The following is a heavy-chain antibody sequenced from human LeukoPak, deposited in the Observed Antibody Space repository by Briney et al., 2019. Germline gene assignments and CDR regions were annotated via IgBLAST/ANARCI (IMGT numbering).Heavy chain of an antibody. Sequence: PSETLSLTCTVSGGSISSGSYYWTWIRQPPGKGLEWIGRIYTSGSTNYNPSLKSRVTISVDTSKNQFSLKLSSVTAADTAVYYCARASALAGDYWGQGTLVTVSS. J-gene: IGHJ4*02. CDR2: IYTSGST. CDR3: ARASALAGDY. V-gene: IGHV4-61*02. CDR1: GGSISSGSYY. D-gene: IGHD6-19*01.